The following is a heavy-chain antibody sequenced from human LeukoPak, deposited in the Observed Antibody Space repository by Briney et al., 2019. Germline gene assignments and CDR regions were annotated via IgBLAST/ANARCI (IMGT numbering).Heavy chain of an antibody. V-gene: IGHV1-18*01. CDR2: ISAYNGNT. CDR1: GYTFTSYG. Sequence: ASVKASCKASGYTFTSYGISWVRQAPGQGLEWMGWISAYNGNTNYAQKLQGRVTMTTDTSTRTAYMELRSLRSADTAVYYCARERRSGHDSADFDYWGQGILVTVSS. J-gene: IGHJ4*02. CDR3: ARERRSGHDSADFDY. D-gene: IGHD5-12*01.